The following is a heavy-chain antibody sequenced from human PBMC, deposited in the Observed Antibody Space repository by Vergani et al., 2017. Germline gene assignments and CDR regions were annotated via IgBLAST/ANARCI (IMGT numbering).Heavy chain of an antibody. CDR3: VRGVYHTTKGVFQH. D-gene: IGHD2-8*01. Sequence: QLQLQESGPGLVKPSETLSLTCTVSGGSISSSSYYWGWIRQPPGKGLEWIGSIYYSGSTYYNPSLKSRVTITVYMSKNQFSLQLCSVTAADTTVYFCVRGVYHTTKGVFQHWGQGTLVTVSS. J-gene: IGHJ1*01. CDR2: IYYSGST. V-gene: IGHV4-39*01. CDR1: GGSISSSSYY.